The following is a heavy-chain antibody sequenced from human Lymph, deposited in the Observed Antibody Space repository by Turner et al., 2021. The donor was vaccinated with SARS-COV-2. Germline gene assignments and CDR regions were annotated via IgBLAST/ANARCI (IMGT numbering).Heavy chain of an antibody. Sequence: EVQLVESGGGLVKPGGSLRLSCAASGFTFTYAWMTWVRQAPGKGLEWVGRIKSKTDGGTTDYTAPVKGRFTISRDDSKNTLYLQVNSLKTEDTAVYFCTTGWFTGTYGDFFDYWGQGTLVTVSS. CDR1: GFTFTYAW. D-gene: IGHD1-7*01. CDR3: TTGWFTGTYGDFFDY. V-gene: IGHV3-15*01. CDR2: IKSKTDGGTT. J-gene: IGHJ4*02.